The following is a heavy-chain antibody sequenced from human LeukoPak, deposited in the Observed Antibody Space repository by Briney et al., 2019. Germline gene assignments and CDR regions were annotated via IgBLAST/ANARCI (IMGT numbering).Heavy chain of an antibody. J-gene: IGHJ4*02. V-gene: IGHV3-9*01. CDR1: GFTFDDYA. D-gene: IGHD6-19*01. CDR3: AKDTDSSGFYYFDY. Sequence: GRSLRLSCAVSGFTFDDYAMHWVRQAPGKGLEWVSGISWNSGSIGYADSVKGRFTISRDNAKNSLYLQMNSLRAEDTALYYCAKDTDSSGFYYFDYWGQGTLVTVSS. CDR2: ISWNSGSI.